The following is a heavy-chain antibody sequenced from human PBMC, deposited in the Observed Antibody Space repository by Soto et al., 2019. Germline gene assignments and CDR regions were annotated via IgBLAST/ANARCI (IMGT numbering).Heavy chain of an antibody. Sequence: SQTLSLTCVISGDSVSGNSAAWNWIRQSPSRDLEWLGRTYYRTRWYYDYAVSVRSRITVNPDTSKNQFSLQLTSVTPEDTAVYYCAGTTSHYWYYMDVWGKGTTVTVSS. V-gene: IGHV6-1*01. CDR3: AGTTSHYWYYMDV. D-gene: IGHD1-7*01. CDR2: TYYRTRWYY. CDR1: GDSVSGNSAA. J-gene: IGHJ6*03.